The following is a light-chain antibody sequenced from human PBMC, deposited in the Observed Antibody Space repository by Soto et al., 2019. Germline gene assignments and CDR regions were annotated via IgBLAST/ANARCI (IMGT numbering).Light chain of an antibody. CDR2: AAS. Sequence: DIQLTQSPSFLSASVGDRVTITCRASQDISSSLAWYQQKPGKAPKLLIYAASTLQGGVPSRFSGSGSGTEFTLTISSLQPEDFATYYCQQLNSYPSITCGQGIRLEIK. CDR1: QDISSS. CDR3: QQLNSYPSIT. J-gene: IGKJ5*01. V-gene: IGKV1-9*01.